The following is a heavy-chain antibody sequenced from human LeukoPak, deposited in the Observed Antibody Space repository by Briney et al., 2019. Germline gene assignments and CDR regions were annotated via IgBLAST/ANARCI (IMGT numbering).Heavy chain of an antibody. Sequence: PGGSLRLSCAASGFTFSSYSLNWVRQAPGQGLEWVSFISSSSITIYYADSVKGRFTISRDNAARSVYMQMNSLRAEDTAVYYCSRDRGGSYSAIDYWGQGTLVAVSS. CDR1: GFTFSSYS. V-gene: IGHV3-48*04. CDR3: SRDRGGSYSAIDY. D-gene: IGHD2-15*01. CDR2: ISSSSITI. J-gene: IGHJ4*02.